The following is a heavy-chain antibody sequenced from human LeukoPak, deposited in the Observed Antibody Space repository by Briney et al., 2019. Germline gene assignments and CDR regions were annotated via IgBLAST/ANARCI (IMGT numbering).Heavy chain of an antibody. J-gene: IGHJ6*03. Sequence: PGGSLRLSCAASGFTFSDYYMSWIRQAPGKGLEWVSYISSSGSTIYYADSVKGRFTISRDNAKNSLYLQMDSLRAEDTAVYYCARVLSYADYYYMDVWGKGTTVTVSS. CDR3: ARVLSYADYYYMDV. CDR2: ISSSGSTI. V-gene: IGHV3-11*04. D-gene: IGHD3-16*02. CDR1: GFTFSDYY.